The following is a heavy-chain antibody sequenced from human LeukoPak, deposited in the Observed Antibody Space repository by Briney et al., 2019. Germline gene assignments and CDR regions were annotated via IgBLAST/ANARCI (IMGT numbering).Heavy chain of an antibody. CDR1: GFTFSSYA. J-gene: IGHJ4*02. CDR3: ARTVDTAMYY. Sequence: PGRSLRLSCAASGFTFSSYAMHWVRQAPGKGLEWVAVISYDGSNKYYADSVEGRFTISRDNSKNTLYLQMNSLRAEDTAVYYCARTVDTAMYYWGQGTLVTVSS. CDR2: ISYDGSNK. V-gene: IGHV3-30-3*01. D-gene: IGHD5-18*01.